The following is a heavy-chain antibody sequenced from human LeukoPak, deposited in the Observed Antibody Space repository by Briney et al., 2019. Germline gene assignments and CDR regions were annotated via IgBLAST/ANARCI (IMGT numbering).Heavy chain of an antibody. CDR3: ANRGSSRPSAPFDY. CDR1: GFTVSSNY. CDR2: ISGSGGST. Sequence: LSGGSLRLSCAASGFTVSSNYMSWVRQAPGKGLEWVSAISGSGGSTYYADSVKGRFTISRDNSKNTPYLQMNSLRAEDTAVYYCANRGSSRPSAPFDYWGQGTLVTVSS. D-gene: IGHD6-6*01. J-gene: IGHJ4*02. V-gene: IGHV3-23*01.